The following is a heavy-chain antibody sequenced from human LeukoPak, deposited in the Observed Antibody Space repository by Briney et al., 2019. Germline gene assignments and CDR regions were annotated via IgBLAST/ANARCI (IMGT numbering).Heavy chain of an antibody. J-gene: IGHJ4*02. CDR3: ARGDYYDSSGYYYHFDY. CDR1: GFIFSSYT. D-gene: IGHD3-22*01. Sequence: GGSLRLSCAASGFIFSSYTINWVRQAPGKGLEWVSSISSSSSYIYYADSVKGRFTISRDNAKNSLYLQMNSLRAEDTAVYYCARGDYYDSSGYYYHFDYWGQGTLVTVSS. CDR2: ISSSSSYI. V-gene: IGHV3-21*01.